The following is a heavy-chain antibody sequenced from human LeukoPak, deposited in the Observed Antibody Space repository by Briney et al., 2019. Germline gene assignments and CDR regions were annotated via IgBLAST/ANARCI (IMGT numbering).Heavy chain of an antibody. V-gene: IGHV1-69*02. D-gene: IGHD4-17*01. CDR2: IIPILGIA. Sequence: GASVKVSCKASGGTFSSYTISWVRQAPGQGLEWMGRIIPILGIANYAQKFQGRVTITADKSTSTAYMELSSLRSEDTAVYYCATMTTVITEAEWYFDLWGRGTLVTVSS. CDR1: GGTFSSYT. CDR3: ATMTTVITEAEWYFDL. J-gene: IGHJ2*01.